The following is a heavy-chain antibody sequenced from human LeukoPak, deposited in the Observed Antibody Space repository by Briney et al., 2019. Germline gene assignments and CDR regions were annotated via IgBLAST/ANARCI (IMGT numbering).Heavy chain of an antibody. CDR1: GFTVSGNY. J-gene: IGHJ4*02. D-gene: IGHD3-3*01. V-gene: IGHV3-66*01. Sequence: PGGSLRLSCAASGFTVSGNYMTWVRQAPGKGLEWVSVIYSGGGTYYADSVKGRFTISRDNSKNTLSLQMNSLRAEDTAVYYCARILYLSGVTAFDYWGQGTLVTVSS. CDR2: IYSGGGT. CDR3: ARILYLSGVTAFDY.